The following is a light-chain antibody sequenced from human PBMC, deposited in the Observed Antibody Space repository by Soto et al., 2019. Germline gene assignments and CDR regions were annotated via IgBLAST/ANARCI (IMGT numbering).Light chain of an antibody. Sequence: VLTQSPGTMSLSTGESATLACRTSQSINSRYLAWYQQNPGQPPRLLIYGASSRASGIPDRFSGSGSGTYFTLNISRLEPEDFAVYYCQQYNSSPRTFGQGNKVESK. J-gene: IGKJ1*01. CDR1: QSINSRY. CDR3: QQYNSSPRT. CDR2: GAS. V-gene: IGKV3-20*01.